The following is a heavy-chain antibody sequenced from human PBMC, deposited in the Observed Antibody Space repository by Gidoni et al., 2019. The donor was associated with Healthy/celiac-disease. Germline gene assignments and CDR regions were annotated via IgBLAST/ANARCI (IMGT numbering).Heavy chain of an antibody. CDR1: GYTFTSYA. CDR3: ARDIRFLEWQGGYYYYYMDV. V-gene: IGHV7-4-1*02. Sequence: QVQLVPSGPELKKPGASVKVSCKASGYTFTSYAMNWVRQAPGQGLEWMGWINTNTGNPTYAQGFTGRFVFSLDTSVSTAYLQISSLKAEDTAVYYCARDIRFLEWQGGYYYYYMDVWGKGTTVTVSS. D-gene: IGHD3-3*01. CDR2: INTNTGNP. J-gene: IGHJ6*03.